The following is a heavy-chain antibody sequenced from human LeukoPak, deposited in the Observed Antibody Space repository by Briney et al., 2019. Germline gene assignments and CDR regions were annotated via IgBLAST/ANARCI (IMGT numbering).Heavy chain of an antibody. Sequence: PGGSLRLSCATSGFRFSAYWMSWVRQTPGEGLEWVANIKQDGTEKYYVDSVKGRFTISRDNAKNSLSLQMDSLRADDTAVYYCARGAAVVVASWGNYYFDYWGQGTLVTVSS. CDR3: ARGAAVVVASWGNYYFDY. V-gene: IGHV3-7*01. CDR1: GFRFSAYW. CDR2: IKQDGTEK. J-gene: IGHJ4*02. D-gene: IGHD2-15*01.